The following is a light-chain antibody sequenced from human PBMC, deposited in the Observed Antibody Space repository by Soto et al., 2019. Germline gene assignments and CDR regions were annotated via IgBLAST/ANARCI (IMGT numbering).Light chain of an antibody. CDR1: QSISTY. J-gene: IGKJ2*01. Sequence: DTRMTQSPSSLSVSVGDRVTITCRASQSISTYLNWYQQKPGKAPKLLIYAASSLQSGVPSRFGGSGSGTDFTLTINSLQPEDFATYYCQQSYSTPRTFGQGTKLEIK. CDR3: QQSYSTPRT. V-gene: IGKV1-39*01. CDR2: AAS.